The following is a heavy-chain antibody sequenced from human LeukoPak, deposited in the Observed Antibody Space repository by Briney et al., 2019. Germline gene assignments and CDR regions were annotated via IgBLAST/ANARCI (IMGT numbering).Heavy chain of an antibody. CDR2: INTNTGNP. CDR1: GYTFTYYT. V-gene: IGHV7-4-1*02. D-gene: IGHD6-13*01. Sequence: ASVKVSCKASGYTFTYYTIIWVRQAPGQGLEWMGWINTNTGNPTYAQGFTGRFVFSLDTSVSTAYLQISSLKAEDTAVYYCASRPLGAFDIWGQGTLVTVSS. J-gene: IGHJ3*02. CDR3: ASRPLGAFDI.